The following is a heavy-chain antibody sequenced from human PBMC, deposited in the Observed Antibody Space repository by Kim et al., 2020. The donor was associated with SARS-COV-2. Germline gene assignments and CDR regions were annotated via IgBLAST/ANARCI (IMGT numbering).Heavy chain of an antibody. CDR3: ARDYSSSSSACDI. V-gene: IGHV4-59*01. J-gene: IGHJ3*02. D-gene: IGHD6-6*01. Sequence: HPPLQSRVTISVDTSKNQFSRKLSSVTAADTAVYYCARDYSSSSSACDIWGQGTMVTVSS.